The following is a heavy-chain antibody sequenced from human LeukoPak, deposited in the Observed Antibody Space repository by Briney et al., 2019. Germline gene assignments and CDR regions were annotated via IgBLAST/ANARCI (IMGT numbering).Heavy chain of an antibody. Sequence: SGTLSLTCAVSGGSLSSSNWWSWVRQPPGKGLEWIGEIYHSGSTNYNPSLKSRVTISVDKSKNQFSLKLSSVAAADTAVYYCASYPGSIDAFDIRGQGTMVTVSS. V-gene: IGHV4-4*02. J-gene: IGHJ3*02. CDR1: GGSLSSSNW. CDR3: ASYPGSIDAFDI. CDR2: IYHSGST.